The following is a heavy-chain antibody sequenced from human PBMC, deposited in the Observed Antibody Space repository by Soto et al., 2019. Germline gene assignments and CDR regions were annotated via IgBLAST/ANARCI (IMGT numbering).Heavy chain of an antibody. D-gene: IGHD4-17*01. V-gene: IGHV3-9*01. Sequence: EVQLVESGGGLVQPGRSLRLSCAASGFTFDDYAMYWVRQAPGKGLEWVSGISWNSGSIGYADSVKGRFTTSRDNANNSRYLQIHSLRAEDTALYYCAKALTHDHGDVYLDYWGQGTLVTVSS. CDR1: GFTFDDYA. CDR3: AKALTHDHGDVYLDY. CDR2: ISWNSGSI. J-gene: IGHJ4*02.